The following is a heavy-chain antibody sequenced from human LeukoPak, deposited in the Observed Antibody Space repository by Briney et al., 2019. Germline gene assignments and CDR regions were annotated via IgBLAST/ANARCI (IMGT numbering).Heavy chain of an antibody. J-gene: IGHJ5*02. D-gene: IGHD2-2*01. Sequence: ASVKVSCKASGGTFSSYAISWVRQAPGQGLVWMGRIIPILGIANYAQKFQGRVTITADKSTSTAYMELSSLRSEDTAVYYCARVRLVPAASDWFDPWGQGTLVTVSS. CDR3: ARVRLVPAASDWFDP. CDR1: GGTFSSYA. V-gene: IGHV1-69*04. CDR2: IIPILGIA.